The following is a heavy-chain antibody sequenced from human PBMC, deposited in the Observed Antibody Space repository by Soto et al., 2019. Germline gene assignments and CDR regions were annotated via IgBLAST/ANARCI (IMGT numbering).Heavy chain of an antibody. V-gene: IGHV1-2*04. J-gene: IGHJ5*02. CDR2: INPNSGGT. CDR1: GYTFTGYY. CDR3: ARRSSSWSGNWFDP. D-gene: IGHD6-13*01. Sequence: GASVKVSCKASGYTFTGYYMHWVRQAPGQGQERKGRINPNSGGTNYAQKFQGWVTMTRDTSISTAYMELSRLRSDDTAVYYCARRSSSWSGNWFDPWGQGTLVTVSS.